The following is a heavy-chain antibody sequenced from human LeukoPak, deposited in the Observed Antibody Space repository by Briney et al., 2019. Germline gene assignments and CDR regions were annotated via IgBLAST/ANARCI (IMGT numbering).Heavy chain of an antibody. CDR2: ISVSGGST. CDR3: AKGVPTDY. V-gene: IGHV3-23*01. J-gene: IGHJ4*02. Sequence: TGESLRLSCAPSRFTFSTYAMNWVRPAPGKGLEWVSTISVSGGSTYYADSVKGRFTISRDNSQNTLYLQMNSLRAGDTAVYYCAKGVPTDYWGQGTLVTVSS. CDR1: RFTFSTYA.